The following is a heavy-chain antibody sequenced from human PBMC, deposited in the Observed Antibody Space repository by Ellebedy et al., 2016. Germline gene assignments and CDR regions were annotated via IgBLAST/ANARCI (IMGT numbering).Heavy chain of an antibody. V-gene: IGHV3-30*03. CDR2: IAFDGNKK. CDR3: ASIVLLTAYITAAGSNGMDV. Sequence: GGSLRLXCSASGFTFSNYGMHWVRQAPGKGLEWVAVIAFDGNKKFYSQSVRGRFTISRDNSKNSLYLQMNSLRPDDTAVYYCASIVLLTAYITAAGSNGMDVWGRGTTVTVSS. CDR1: GFTFSNYG. D-gene: IGHD6-13*01. J-gene: IGHJ6*02.